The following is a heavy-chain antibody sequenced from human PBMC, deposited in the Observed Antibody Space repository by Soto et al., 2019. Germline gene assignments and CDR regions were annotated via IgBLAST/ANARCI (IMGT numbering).Heavy chain of an antibody. CDR2: IWYDGSNK. Sequence: GGSLRLSCAASGFTFSSYGMHWVRQAPGKGLEWVAVIWYDGSNKYYADSVKGRFTISRDNSKNTLYLQMNSLRAEDTAVYYCPRVINGTTQYYYYGMDVWGQGTTVTVSS. J-gene: IGHJ6*02. D-gene: IGHD1-7*01. CDR3: PRVINGTTQYYYYGMDV. V-gene: IGHV3-33*01. CDR1: GFTFSSYG.